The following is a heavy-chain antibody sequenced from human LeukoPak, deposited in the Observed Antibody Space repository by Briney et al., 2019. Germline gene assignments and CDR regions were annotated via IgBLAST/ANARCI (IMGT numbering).Heavy chain of an antibody. D-gene: IGHD2-2*01. V-gene: IGHV3-33*06. CDR2: IWYDGNNK. Sequence: GGSLRLSCAASGFTFSNCGMYWVRQAPGQGLEWVAVIWYDGNNKYYADSVQGRFTISRDNSKNTLYLHMNSLRAEDTAVYYCAKDLTSSTTVIDYWGQGTLVTVSS. CDR3: AKDLTSSTTVIDY. J-gene: IGHJ4*02. CDR1: GFTFSNCG.